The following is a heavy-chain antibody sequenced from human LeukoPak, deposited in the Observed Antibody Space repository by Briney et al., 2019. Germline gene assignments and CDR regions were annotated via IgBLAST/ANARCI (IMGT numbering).Heavy chain of an antibody. CDR3: VKTRVGGGWYGYYLDY. CDR2: IRNNGENT. CDR1: GFAFSSFP. J-gene: IGHJ4*02. Sequence: GGSLRLSCSASGFAFSSFPMHWVRQAPGKGLEYVSVIRNNGENTDYADSVKGRFTISRDNSKNTLYLHMSSLRTEDTAVYYCVKTRVGGGWYGYYLDYWGQGTLVTVSS. D-gene: IGHD6-19*01. V-gene: IGHV3-64D*09.